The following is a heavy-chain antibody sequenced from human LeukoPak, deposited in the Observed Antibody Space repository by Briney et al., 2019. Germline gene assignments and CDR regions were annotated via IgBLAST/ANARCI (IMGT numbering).Heavy chain of an antibody. CDR3: TRARDIVVVVAATGFDY. J-gene: IGHJ4*02. Sequence: GGSLRLSCAASGFTFSSYSMNWVRQAPGKGLEWVGFIRSKAYGGTTEYAASVKGRFTISSDDSKSIAYLQMNSLKTEDTAVYYCTRARDIVVVVAATGFDYWGQGTLVTVSS. CDR2: IRSKAYGGTT. CDR1: GFTFSSYS. V-gene: IGHV3-49*04. D-gene: IGHD2-15*01.